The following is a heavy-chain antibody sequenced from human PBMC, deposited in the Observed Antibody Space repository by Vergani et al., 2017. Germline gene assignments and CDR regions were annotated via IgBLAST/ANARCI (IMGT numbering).Heavy chain of an antibody. CDR2: ISNDGRHT. J-gene: IGHJ6*04. D-gene: IGHD5-24*01. CDR1: GFIFQNYT. Sequence: QVNLVGSGGGVVQPVRSLRLSCATYGFIFQNYTMYCVRQAPGKGLEWVALISNDGRHTYYGDSVGGRVSISRDNSNNTLYLQMNSLRTEDTANYYCRGEIDVLGKGTTVTVSS. CDR3: RGEIDV. V-gene: IGHV3-30*03.